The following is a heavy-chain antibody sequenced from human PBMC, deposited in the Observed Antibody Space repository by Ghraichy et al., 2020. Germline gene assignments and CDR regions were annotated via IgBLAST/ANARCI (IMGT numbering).Heavy chain of an antibody. CDR2: INSDGSST. J-gene: IGHJ2*01. Sequence: GGSLRLSCAASGFTFSSYWMHWVRQAPGKGLVWVSRINSDGSSTSYADSVKGRFTISRDNAKNTLYLQMNSLRAEDTAVYYCARNEDYGDYDNWYFDLWGRGTLVTVSS. D-gene: IGHD4-17*01. V-gene: IGHV3-74*01. CDR3: ARNEDYGDYDNWYFDL. CDR1: GFTFSSYW.